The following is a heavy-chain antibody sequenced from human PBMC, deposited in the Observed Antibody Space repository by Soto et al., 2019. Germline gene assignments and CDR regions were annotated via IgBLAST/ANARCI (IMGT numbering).Heavy chain of an antibody. CDR2: IYYSGST. CDR3: AREGNPYYYYYGMDV. Sequence: SETLSLTCTVSGGSISSYYWSWIRQPPGKGLEWIGYIYYSGSTNYNPSLKSRVTISVDTSKNQFSLKLSSVTAADTAVYYCAREGNPYYYYYGMDVWGQGTTVTSP. V-gene: IGHV4-59*01. CDR1: GGSISSYY. J-gene: IGHJ6*02.